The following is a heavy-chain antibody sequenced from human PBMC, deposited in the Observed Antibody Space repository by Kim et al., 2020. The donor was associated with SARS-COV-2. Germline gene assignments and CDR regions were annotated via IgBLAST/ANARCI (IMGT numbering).Heavy chain of an antibody. CDR3: AKGSGTYDFWSGYLDPDYYYYYGMDV. CDR1: GFTFSSYG. J-gene: IGHJ6*02. Sequence: GGSLRLSCAASGFTFSSYGMHWVRQAPGKGLEWVAVISYDGSNKYYADSVKGRFTISRDNSKNTLYLQMNSLRAEDTAVYYCAKGSGTYDFWSGYLDPDYYYYYGMDVGGQGTTVTVSS. CDR2: ISYDGSNK. V-gene: IGHV3-30*18. D-gene: IGHD3-3*01.